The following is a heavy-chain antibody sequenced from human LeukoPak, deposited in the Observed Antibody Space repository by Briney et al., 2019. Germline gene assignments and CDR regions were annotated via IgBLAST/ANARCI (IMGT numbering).Heavy chain of an antibody. J-gene: IGHJ4*02. CDR3: ATRRLYYDTSAYYNF. Sequence: GASVKVSCKVSGNILTELSIHWVRQAPGKGLEWMGGLDPQYGETIYAQKFRTRVTMTEDTSTDTAYMDLSSLTSEDTAVYYCATRRLYYDTSAYYNFWGQGTLVTVSS. CDR1: GNILTELS. V-gene: IGHV1-24*01. CDR2: LDPQYGET. D-gene: IGHD3-22*01.